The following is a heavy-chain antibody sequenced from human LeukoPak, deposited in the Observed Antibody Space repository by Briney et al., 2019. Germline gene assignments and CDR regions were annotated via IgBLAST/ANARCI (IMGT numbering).Heavy chain of an antibody. CDR1: GFTFSSYA. D-gene: IGHD6-19*01. CDR2: ISGSGGST. CDR3: AKDSSGWTDRFDY. V-gene: IGHV3-23*01. Sequence: GGSLRLSCAASGFTFSSYAMSWVRQAPGKGLEWVSAISGSGGSTYYADSVKGRFTIFRDNSKNTLYLQMNSLRAEDTAVYYCAKDSSGWTDRFDYWGQGTLVTVSS. J-gene: IGHJ4*02.